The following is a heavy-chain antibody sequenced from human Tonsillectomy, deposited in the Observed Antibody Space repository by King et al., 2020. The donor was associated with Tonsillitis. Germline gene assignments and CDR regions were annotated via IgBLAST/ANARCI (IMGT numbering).Heavy chain of an antibody. CDR1: GDSISSGYY. J-gene: IGHJ5*02. V-gene: IGHV4-38-2*01. Sequence: QLQESGPGLVKPSETLSLICAVSGDSISSGYYWGWIRQPPGGGLEWIGSTYHTGSPYHTPSPKSRVTISVDTSKKEFSRKRSSVTAADTALYYCARAERVVVWFGELSNWFDPWGQGTLVTVSS. D-gene: IGHD3-10*01. CDR2: TYHTGSP. CDR3: ARAERVVVWFGELSNWFDP.